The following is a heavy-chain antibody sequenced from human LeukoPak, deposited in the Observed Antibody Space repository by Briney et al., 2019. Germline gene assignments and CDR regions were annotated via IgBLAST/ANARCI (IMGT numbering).Heavy chain of an antibody. J-gene: IGHJ5*02. CDR3: ERGGSNNCSSTGCPNWFDP. CDR2: INHSGST. Sequence: SETLSLTCAVYGGSFSGYYWSWIRQPPGKGLEWIGEINHSGSTNYNPSLKSRVTISVDTSKNQFSLKLSSVTAADTAVYYCERGGSNNCSSTGCPNWFDPWGQGTLVTVSS. CDR1: GGSFSGYY. V-gene: IGHV4-34*01. D-gene: IGHD2-2*01.